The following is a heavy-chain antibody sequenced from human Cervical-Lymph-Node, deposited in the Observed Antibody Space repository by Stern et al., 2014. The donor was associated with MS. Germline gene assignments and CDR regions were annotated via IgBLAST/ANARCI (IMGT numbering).Heavy chain of an antibody. CDR2: IYTSGST. CDR1: GGSISSGSYY. J-gene: IGHJ4*02. Sequence: VQLVQSGPGLVKPSQTLSLTCTVSGGSISSGSYYWSWIRQPAGKGLEWIGRIYTSGSTNYNHSLKSRVTISVDTSTNTFSLKLISVTAADTAVYYCARGDSSGWDDYWGQGTLVTVSS. D-gene: IGHD3-22*01. CDR3: ARGDSSGWDDY. V-gene: IGHV4-61*02.